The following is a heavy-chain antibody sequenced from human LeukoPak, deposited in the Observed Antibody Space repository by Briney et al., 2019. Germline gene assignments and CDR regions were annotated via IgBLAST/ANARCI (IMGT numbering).Heavy chain of an antibody. CDR3: ARVRKYSSGWYDAFDI. V-gene: IGHV3-11*05. CDR1: EFTFSGYY. Sequence: GGSLRLSCAASEFTFSGYYMSWIRQAPGKGLEWVSYISSSSSYINYADSVKGRFTISRDNAKNSLYLQMNSLRAEDTAVYYCARVRKYSSGWYDAFDIWGQGTMVTVSS. D-gene: IGHD6-19*01. CDR2: ISSSSSYI. J-gene: IGHJ3*02.